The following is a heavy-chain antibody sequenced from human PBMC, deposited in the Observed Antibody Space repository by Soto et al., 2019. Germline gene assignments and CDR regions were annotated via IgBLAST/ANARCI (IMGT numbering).Heavy chain of an antibody. Sequence: ASVKVSCKDSGGTFSSYAISWVRQAPGQGLEWMGGIIPIFGTANYAQKFQGRVTITADKSTSTAYMELSSLRSEDTAVYYCARALPGITGTTNWFDPWGQGTLVTVSS. V-gene: IGHV1-69*06. D-gene: IGHD1-7*01. CDR2: IIPIFGTA. CDR3: ARALPGITGTTNWFDP. J-gene: IGHJ5*02. CDR1: GGTFSSYA.